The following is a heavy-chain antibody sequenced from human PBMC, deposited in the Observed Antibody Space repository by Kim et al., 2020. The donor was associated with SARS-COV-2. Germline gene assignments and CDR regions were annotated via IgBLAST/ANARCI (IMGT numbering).Heavy chain of an antibody. J-gene: IGHJ4*02. CDR3: ARDINVGYAVGY. V-gene: IGHV1-46*01. CDR2: INPSGCST. Sequence: ASVKVSCKASGYTFTSYYMHWVRQAPGQGLEWMGIINPSGCSTSYAQKFQGRVTMTRDTSTSTVYMELSSLRSEDTAGYYCARDINVGYAVGYWGQGTLVTVSS. CDR1: GYTFTSYY. D-gene: IGHD2-8*01.